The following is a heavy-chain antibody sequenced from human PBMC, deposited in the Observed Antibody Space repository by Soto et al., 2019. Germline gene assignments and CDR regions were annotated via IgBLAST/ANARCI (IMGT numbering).Heavy chain of an antibody. CDR1: GGTFSSYT. CDR3: ARGYCSSTSCYPHPNDY. CDR2: IIPILGIA. Sequence: SVKVSCKASGGTFSSYTISWVRQAPGQGLEWMGRIIPILGIANYAQKFQGRVTITADKSTSTAYMELSSLRSEDTAVYYCARGYCSSTSCYPHPNDYWGQGTLVTVSS. D-gene: IGHD2-2*01. V-gene: IGHV1-69*02. J-gene: IGHJ4*02.